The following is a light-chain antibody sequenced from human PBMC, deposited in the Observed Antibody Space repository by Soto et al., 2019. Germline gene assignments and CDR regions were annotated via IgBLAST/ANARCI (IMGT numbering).Light chain of an antibody. V-gene: IGKV1-5*03. J-gene: IGKJ4*01. CDR3: QHYNSYPLT. CDR1: QTISSW. CDR2: KAS. Sequence: DIQMTQSPSTLSGSVGDRVTITCLASQTISSWLAWYQQKPGKAPKLLIYKASTLKSGVPSRFSGSGSGTEFTLTISSLQPDDFATYYCQHYNSYPLTFGGGTKV.